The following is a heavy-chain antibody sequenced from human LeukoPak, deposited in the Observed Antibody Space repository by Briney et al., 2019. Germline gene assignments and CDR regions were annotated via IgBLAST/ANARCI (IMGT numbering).Heavy chain of an antibody. CDR3: ARDREVVVLYYYDMDV. CDR1: GFTSSNYN. V-gene: IGHV3-30-3*01. Sequence: AGGSLRLSCAASGFTSSNYNIHWVRQAPGKGLEWVALISYDGSKKYYADSVKGRFSISRDGSKNTLYLQMNSLRPEDTAVYYCARDREVVVLYYYDMDVWGQGTTVTVSS. J-gene: IGHJ6*02. CDR2: ISYDGSKK. D-gene: IGHD3-22*01.